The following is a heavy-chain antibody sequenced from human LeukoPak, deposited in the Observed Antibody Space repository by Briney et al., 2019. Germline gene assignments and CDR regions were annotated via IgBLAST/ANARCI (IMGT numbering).Heavy chain of an antibody. CDR1: GGSISSSSYF. CDR2: IYSGGTT. Sequence: SETLSLTCSVSGGSISSSSYFWGWIRQPPGKGLEWIGNIYSGGTTYYNPSLKSRVTISVDTSANQFSLKLSSVTAADTAVYYCARVGDWNDLVYWGQGTLVTVSS. D-gene: IGHD1-1*01. J-gene: IGHJ4*02. V-gene: IGHV4-39*07. CDR3: ARVGDWNDLVY.